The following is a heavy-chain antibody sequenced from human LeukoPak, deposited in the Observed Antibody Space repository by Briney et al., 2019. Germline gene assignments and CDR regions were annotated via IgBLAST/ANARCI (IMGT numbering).Heavy chain of an antibody. CDR2: VIHGGST. J-gene: IGHJ5*02. D-gene: IGHD3-10*01. V-gene: IGHV4-34*01. Sequence: SETLSLTCAVYGGSFSGYYWTWIRQSPGKGLEWIGEVIHGGSTNYSPYLKSRVTISLDTSKTRFALRVNCRTAADTAVYYCARGARARKTMVRGVNGRFDPWGQGTLVTVSS. CDR3: ARGARARKTMVRGVNGRFDP. CDR1: GGSFSGYY.